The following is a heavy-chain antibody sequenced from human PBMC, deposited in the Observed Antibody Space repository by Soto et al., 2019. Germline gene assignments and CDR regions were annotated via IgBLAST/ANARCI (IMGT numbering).Heavy chain of an antibody. CDR3: AGSTYCSGGSCYPGYADY. Sequence: QVQLQESGPGLVKPSETLSLTCTVSGGSISSYYWSWIRQPPGKGLEWIGYIYYSGSTNYNPSLKSRVTISVETSKNPSSLMLSSVTAADTALYYCAGSTYCSGGSCYPGYADYWGQGTLVTVSS. V-gene: IGHV4-59*08. D-gene: IGHD2-15*01. CDR2: IYYSGST. J-gene: IGHJ4*02. CDR1: GGSISSYY.